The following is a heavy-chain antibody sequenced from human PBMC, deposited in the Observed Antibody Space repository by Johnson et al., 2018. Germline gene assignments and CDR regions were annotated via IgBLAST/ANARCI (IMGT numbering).Heavy chain of an antibody. CDR1: GGSTSSFY. CDR3: ARVDYGMDV. J-gene: IGHJ6*02. V-gene: IGHV4-59*01. Sequence: QVQLQESGPGLVKXSETLSLTCSVSGGSTSSFYWSWIRQSPGKGLQWIGYIHQSGSPNYNPSLKSRLSMSVDTSKNQFSLKLNSVTAADTAVYYCARVDYGMDVWGQGTTVTVSS. CDR2: IHQSGSP.